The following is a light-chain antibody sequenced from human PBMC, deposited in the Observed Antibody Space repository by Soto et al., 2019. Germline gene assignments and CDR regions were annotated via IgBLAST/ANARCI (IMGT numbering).Light chain of an antibody. CDR2: KAS. J-gene: IGKJ1*01. CDR3: QHYNTYPWT. V-gene: IGKV1-5*03. CDR1: QSISSW. Sequence: DIQMTQSPSTLSASVGARVTVTCRAIQSISSWLAWYQQKAGKAPKLLIYKASDLESGAPSRFSGSGSGTEFTLTISSLEPEDLATSYGQHYNTYPWTFGQGTKVEIK.